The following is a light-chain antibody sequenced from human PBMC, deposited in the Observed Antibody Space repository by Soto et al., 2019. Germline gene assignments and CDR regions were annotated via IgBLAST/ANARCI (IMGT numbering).Light chain of an antibody. J-gene: IGLJ1*01. V-gene: IGLV2-8*01. CDR2: EVT. Sequence: QSALTQPPSASGSPGQSVTISCTGTSSDVGDYNYVSWYQQHPGKAPKLMIYEVTKRPSGVPDRFSGSKSGNTASLTASGLQAEDEADYYCSSYAGSNNFVFGTGTKVTAL. CDR3: SSYAGSNNFV. CDR1: SSDVGDYNY.